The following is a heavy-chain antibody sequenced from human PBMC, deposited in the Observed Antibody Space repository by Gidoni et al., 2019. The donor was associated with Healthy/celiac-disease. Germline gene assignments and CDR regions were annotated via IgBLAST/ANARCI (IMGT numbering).Heavy chain of an antibody. CDR1: GYY. CDR3: ARGPMATFDY. J-gene: IGHJ4*02. Sequence: GYYWSWTRQPPGKGLEWLGEINHSGSTNYNPSLKSRVTISVDTSKNQFSLKLSSVTAADTAVYYCARGPMATFDYWGQGTLVTVSS. CDR2: INHSGST. V-gene: IGHV4-34*01. D-gene: IGHD5-12*01.